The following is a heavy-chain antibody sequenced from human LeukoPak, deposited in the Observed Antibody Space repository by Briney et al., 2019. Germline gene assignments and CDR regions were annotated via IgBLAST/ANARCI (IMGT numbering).Heavy chain of an antibody. D-gene: IGHD2-2*01. V-gene: IGHV3-9*01. CDR2: ISGIGGSI. Sequence: GGSLRLSCAASGFTFDGYAMHWVRQAPGRGLEWVSGISGIGGSIGYADSVKGLFTISRDNAKNSLYLQMNSLRAEDTALYYCARDGYCSSTSCYPDQTGFDPWGQGTLVTVSS. CDR1: GFTFDGYA. J-gene: IGHJ5*02. CDR3: ARDGYCSSTSCYPDQTGFDP.